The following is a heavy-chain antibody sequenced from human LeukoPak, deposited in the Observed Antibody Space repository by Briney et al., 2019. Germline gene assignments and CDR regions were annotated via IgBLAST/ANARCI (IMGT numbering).Heavy chain of an antibody. J-gene: IGHJ4*02. V-gene: IGHV4-61*08. CDR2: IYNSGST. CDR1: GGSISGDSINDYH. CDR3: ARGYSYGPDY. D-gene: IGHD5-18*01. Sequence: PSETLSLTCTVSGGSISGDSINDYHWSWIRQPPGKGLESIGYIYNSGSTNYNPSLKSRVTISIDTSKNQFSLNLSSATAADTAVYYCARGYSYGPDYWGQGTLVTVSS.